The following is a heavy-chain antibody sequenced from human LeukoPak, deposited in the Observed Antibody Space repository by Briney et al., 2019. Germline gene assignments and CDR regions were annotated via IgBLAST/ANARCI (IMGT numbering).Heavy chain of an antibody. CDR3: AKDLLLRATVIDY. Sequence: GGSLRLSCAVSGFPFTNYWMSWVRQAPGKGLEWVANIKEDGSVMYYVDSLKGRFTISRDSAQNSLYLQMNSLRAEDTAVYYCAKDLLLRATVIDYWGQGTLVTVSS. CDR2: IKEDGSVM. V-gene: IGHV3-7*03. CDR1: GFPFTNYW. J-gene: IGHJ4*02. D-gene: IGHD4-17*01.